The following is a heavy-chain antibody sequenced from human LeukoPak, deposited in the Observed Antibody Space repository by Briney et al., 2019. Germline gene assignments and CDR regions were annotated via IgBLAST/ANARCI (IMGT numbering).Heavy chain of an antibody. CDR2: IYSGGST. J-gene: IGHJ6*02. Sequence: PGGSLRLSCAASGFTVSSNYMSWVRQAPGKGLEWVSVIYSGGSTYYADSVKGRFTISRHNSKNTLYLQMNSLRAEDTAVYYCAREVRIRPTKTVPRGYYGMDVWGQGTTVTVSS. CDR3: AREVRIRPTKTVPRGYYGMDV. CDR1: GFTVSSNY. D-gene: IGHD5-18*01. V-gene: IGHV3-53*04.